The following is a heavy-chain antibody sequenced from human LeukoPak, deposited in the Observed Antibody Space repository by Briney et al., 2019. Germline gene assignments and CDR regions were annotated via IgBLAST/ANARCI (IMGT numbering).Heavy chain of an antibody. Sequence: SETLSLTCTVSGGSISSGSYYWSWIRQPPGKGLEWIGYIYYSGSTNYNPSLKSRVTISIDTSKNQFSLKLNSVTAADTAVYFCAAWRGDSSSSFDYWGQGTLVTVSS. V-gene: IGHV4-61*01. CDR2: IYYSGST. D-gene: IGHD6-6*01. CDR3: AAWRGDSSSSFDY. CDR1: GGSISSGSYY. J-gene: IGHJ4*02.